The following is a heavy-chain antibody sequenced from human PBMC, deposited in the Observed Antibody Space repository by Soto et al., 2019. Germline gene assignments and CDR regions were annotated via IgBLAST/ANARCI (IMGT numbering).Heavy chain of an antibody. D-gene: IGHD2-2*01. Sequence: QVQLVESGGGVVQPGRSPRLSCAASGFTFSSYGMHWVRQAPGKGLEWVAVIWYDGSNKYYADSVKGRFTISRDNSKNTLYLQMNSLRAEDTAVYYCATDWCSSTSCGPWGQGTLVTVSS. CDR3: ATDWCSSTSCGP. V-gene: IGHV3-33*01. CDR1: GFTFSSYG. J-gene: IGHJ5*02. CDR2: IWYDGSNK.